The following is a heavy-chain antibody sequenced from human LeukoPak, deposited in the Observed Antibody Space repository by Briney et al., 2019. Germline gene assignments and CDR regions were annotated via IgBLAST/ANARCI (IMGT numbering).Heavy chain of an antibody. D-gene: IGHD3-22*01. Sequence: ASVKVSCKASGYTFTSYGISWVRQAPGQGLEWMGWISAYNGNTNYAQKLQGRVTMTTDTSTSTAYMELRSLRSDDTAVYYCARDSETYYYDSSGYYYLDYWGQGTLVTVSS. CDR1: GYTFTSYG. V-gene: IGHV1-18*01. J-gene: IGHJ4*02. CDR2: ISAYNGNT. CDR3: ARDSETYYYDSSGYYYLDY.